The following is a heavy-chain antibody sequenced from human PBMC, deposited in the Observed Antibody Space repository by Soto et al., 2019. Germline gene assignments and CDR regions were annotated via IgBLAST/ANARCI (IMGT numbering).Heavy chain of an antibody. CDR3: AATESIVVRPTDY. D-gene: IGHD6-6*01. CDR2: ISSSSTYT. J-gene: IGHJ4*02. CDR1: GIPFNDFF. Sequence: GGSLRLSCAASGIPFNDFFMSWIRQAPGKGLEWVSYISSSSTYTNCVNSVKGRFTISRDNAKNSLYLQMNSLRAEDTAVYYCAATESIVVRPTDYWGQGTLVTVSS. V-gene: IGHV3-11*06.